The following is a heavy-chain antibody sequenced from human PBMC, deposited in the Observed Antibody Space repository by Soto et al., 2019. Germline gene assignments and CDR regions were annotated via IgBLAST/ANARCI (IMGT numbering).Heavy chain of an antibody. CDR1: GGSFSGYY. Sequence: SETLSLTCAVYGGSFSGYYWSWIRQPPGEGQEWIGEIKHSGSTNYNPSLKSRVTISVDTSKNQFSLKLNSVTAADTAPYYCARVVAPPRRYYFDSSGYYNDYWGQGSLVIVSS. CDR3: ARVVAPPRRYYFDSSGYYNDY. CDR2: IKHSGST. V-gene: IGHV4-34*01. J-gene: IGHJ4*02. D-gene: IGHD3-22*01.